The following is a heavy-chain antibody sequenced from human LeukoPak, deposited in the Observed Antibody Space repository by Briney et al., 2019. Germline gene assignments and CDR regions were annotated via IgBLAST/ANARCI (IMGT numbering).Heavy chain of an antibody. CDR1: GFTFSSYS. Sequence: RGSLRLSCAASGFTFSSYSMNWVRQAPGKGLEWVSSISSSSSYIDYADSVKGRFTISRDNAKNSLYLQMNSLRAEDTAVYFCTQSAVTTVTTFPNWGQGTLVTVSS. J-gene: IGHJ4*02. V-gene: IGHV3-21*01. CDR3: TQSAVTTVTTFPN. D-gene: IGHD4-17*01. CDR2: ISSSSSYI.